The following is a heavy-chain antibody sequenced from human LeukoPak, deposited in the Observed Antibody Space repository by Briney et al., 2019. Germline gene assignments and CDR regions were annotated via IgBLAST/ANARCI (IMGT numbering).Heavy chain of an antibody. Sequence: SVKVSCKASGGTFSSYAISWVRQAPGQGLEWMGGIVPIFGTANYAQKFQGRVTITTDESTSTAYMELSSLRSEDTAVYYCARARSPSSGYLLRDHNWFDPWGQGTLVTVSP. CDR3: ARARSPSSGYLLRDHNWFDP. CDR1: GGTFSSYA. J-gene: IGHJ5*02. CDR2: IVPIFGTA. V-gene: IGHV1-69*05. D-gene: IGHD3-22*01.